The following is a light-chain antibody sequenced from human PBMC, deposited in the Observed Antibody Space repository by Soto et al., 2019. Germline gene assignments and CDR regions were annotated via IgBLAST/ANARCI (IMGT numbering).Light chain of an antibody. CDR3: QQYNTWPRT. J-gene: IGKJ1*01. V-gene: IGKV3-15*01. Sequence: EIVMTQSPATLSVSPGERATLSCRASQGIKDYVAWFQQKPGQAPRLLIYGASTRATAIPARFSGSGSGTEFTLTISSLQSEDFAVYYWQQYNTWPRTFGQGTKVETK. CDR1: QGIKDY. CDR2: GAS.